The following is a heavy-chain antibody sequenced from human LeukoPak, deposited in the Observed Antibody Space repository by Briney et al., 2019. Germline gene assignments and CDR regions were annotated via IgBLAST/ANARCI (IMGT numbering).Heavy chain of an antibody. D-gene: IGHD6-13*01. V-gene: IGHV1-69*13. Sequence: SVKVSCKASGGTFSSYAISWVRQAPGQGLEWMGGIIPIFGTANYAQKFQGRVTITADESTSTAYMELSSLRSEDTAMYYCARDKSAAAGPTDLYYFDYWGQGTLVTVSS. CDR3: ARDKSAAAGPTDLYYFDY. J-gene: IGHJ4*02. CDR1: GGTFSSYA. CDR2: IIPIFGTA.